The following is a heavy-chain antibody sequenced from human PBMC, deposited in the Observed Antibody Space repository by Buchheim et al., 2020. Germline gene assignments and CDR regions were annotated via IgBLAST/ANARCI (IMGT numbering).Heavy chain of an antibody. CDR2: MNPNSGNT. CDR1: GYTFTSYD. V-gene: IGHV1-8*01. Sequence: QVQLVQSGSELKKPGASVKVSCKASGYTFTSYDINWVRQATGQGLEWMGWMNPNSGNTGYAQKFQGRVTMTRNTSISTAYMELSSLRSEDTAVYYCARGARYSSSWYDPPYYYYYGMDVWGQGTT. J-gene: IGHJ6*02. CDR3: ARGARYSSSWYDPPYYYYYGMDV. D-gene: IGHD6-13*01.